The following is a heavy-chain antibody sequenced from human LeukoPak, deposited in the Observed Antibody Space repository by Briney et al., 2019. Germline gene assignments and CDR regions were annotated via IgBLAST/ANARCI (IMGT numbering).Heavy chain of an antibody. V-gene: IGHV4-4*07. D-gene: IGHD2-2*01. J-gene: IGHJ5*02. CDR3: ARAAYYCSSTSCYHNWFDP. CDR2: MYTSGST. Sequence: SDTLSHTYSLSGRSMSSYYWSWLRQPAGQGLQWIGRMYTSGSTNYNPSLKSRVTMSVDTTKNQFSLKLSSVTAADTAVYYCARAAYYCSSTSCYHNWFDPWGRGTLVTVSS. CDR1: GRSMSSYY.